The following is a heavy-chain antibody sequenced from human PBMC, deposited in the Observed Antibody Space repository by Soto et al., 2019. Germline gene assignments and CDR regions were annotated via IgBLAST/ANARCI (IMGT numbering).Heavy chain of an antibody. CDR3: ASGVVATTRFDY. CDR2: IYPVDSDT. CDR1: GYSFTSYW. D-gene: IGHD5-12*01. V-gene: IGHV5-51*01. J-gene: IGHJ4*02. Sequence: LGESLKISCKGSGYSFTSYWIGWVRQMPGKGLDWMGIIYPVDSDTRYSPSFQGQVTISADKSISTAYLQWSSLKASDTAVYYCASGVVATTRFDYWGQGTPVTVSS.